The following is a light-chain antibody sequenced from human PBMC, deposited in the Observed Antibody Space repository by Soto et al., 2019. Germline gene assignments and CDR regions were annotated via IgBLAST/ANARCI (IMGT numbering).Light chain of an antibody. Sequence: EIVLTQSPATLSLSPGERATLSCRASQRISNSYLAWYQQKPGQAPKLLLYDASTRATGIPDRVSGSGSGTDFTLTISRLEPEDFAVYYCQKYARPPCAFGQGTKVEIK. CDR3: QKYARPPCA. CDR1: QRISNSY. CDR2: DAS. V-gene: IGKV3-20*01. J-gene: IGKJ2*02.